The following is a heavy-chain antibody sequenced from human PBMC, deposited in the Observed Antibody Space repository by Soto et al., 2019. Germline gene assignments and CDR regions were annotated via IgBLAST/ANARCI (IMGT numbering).Heavy chain of an antibody. Sequence: ASVKVSCKASGYTFTSYYMHWVRQAPGQGLEWMGIINPSGGSTSHAQKFQGRVTMTRDTSTSTVHMELSSLRSDDTAVYYCTRAGGDIVVVPTVYWGQGTLVTVSS. CDR3: TRAGGDIVVVPTVY. J-gene: IGHJ4*02. CDR2: INPSGGST. CDR1: GYTFTSYY. V-gene: IGHV1-46*03. D-gene: IGHD2-2*01.